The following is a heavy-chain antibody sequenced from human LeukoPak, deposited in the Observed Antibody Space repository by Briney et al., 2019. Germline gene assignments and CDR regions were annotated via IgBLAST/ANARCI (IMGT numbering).Heavy chain of an antibody. V-gene: IGHV4-39*07. CDR1: GGSISSSSYY. J-gene: IGHJ4*02. CDR3: ARSGSGYLRYYFDY. Sequence: PSETLSLTCTVSGGSISSSSYYWGWIRQPPGEGLEWIGSMYSSGSTYYNPSLKSRVTISVDTSKNQFSLKLSSVTAADTAVYYCARSGSGYLRYYFDYWGQGTLVTVSS. D-gene: IGHD5-12*01. CDR2: MYSSGST.